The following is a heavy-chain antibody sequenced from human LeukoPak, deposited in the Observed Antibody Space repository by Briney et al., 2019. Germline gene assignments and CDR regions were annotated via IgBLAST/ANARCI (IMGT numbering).Heavy chain of an antibody. J-gene: IGHJ6*03. CDR2: ISAYNGNT. CDR1: GYTFTSYG. Sequence: GASVKVSCKASGYTFTSYGISWVRQAPGQGLEWMGWISAYNGNTNYAQKLQGRVTMTTDTSTSTAYMELRSLRSDDTAVYYCAREPPYDFWSGYLSSDYYMDVWGKGTTVTVSS. D-gene: IGHD3-3*01. CDR3: AREPPYDFWSGYLSSDYYMDV. V-gene: IGHV1-18*01.